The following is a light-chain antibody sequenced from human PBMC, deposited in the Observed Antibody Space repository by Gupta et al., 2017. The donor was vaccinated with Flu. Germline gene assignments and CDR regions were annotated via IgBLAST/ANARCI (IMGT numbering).Light chain of an antibody. CDR3: QQSYSTVYT. CDR2: AAS. J-gene: IGKJ2*01. CDR1: QSISSY. V-gene: IGKV1-39*01. Sequence: PSSLSASVGDRVTITCRASQSISSYLNWYQQKPGKAPKLLIYAASSLQSGVPSRFSGSGSGTDFTLTISRLQPEDFATYYCQQSYSTVYTFGQGTKLEIK.